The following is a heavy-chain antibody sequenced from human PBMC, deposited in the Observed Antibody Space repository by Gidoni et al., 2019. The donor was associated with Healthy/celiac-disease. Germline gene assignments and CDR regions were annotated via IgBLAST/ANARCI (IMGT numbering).Heavy chain of an antibody. CDR2: ISSSGSTI. CDR3: ARDGMYYDILTGYPYYGMDV. V-gene: IGHV3-11*01. D-gene: IGHD3-9*01. Sequence: LEWVSYISSSGSTIYYADSVKGRFTISRDNAKNSLYLQMNSLRAEDTAVYYCARDGMYYDILTGYPYYGMDVWGQGTTVTVSS. J-gene: IGHJ6*02.